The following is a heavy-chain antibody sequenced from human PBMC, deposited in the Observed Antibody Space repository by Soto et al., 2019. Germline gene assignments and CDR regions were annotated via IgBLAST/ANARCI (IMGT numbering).Heavy chain of an antibody. V-gene: IGHV3-9*01. CDR2: ISWNSGNI. CDR1: GFTFDDYA. D-gene: IGHD5-18*01. CDR3: VRSKGGYSYGTPFDY. J-gene: IGHJ4*02. Sequence: EVQLEESGGALVQPGRSLRLSCAASGFTFDDYAMHWVRQVLGKGLEWGSSISWNSGNIGYADSVKGRFTTSRDNAKTPLYLQMNSRGPEDTALYYGVRSKGGYSYGTPFDYWGQGTLVTVSS.